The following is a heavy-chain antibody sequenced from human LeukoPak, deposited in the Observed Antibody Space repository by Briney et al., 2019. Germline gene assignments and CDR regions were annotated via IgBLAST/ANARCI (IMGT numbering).Heavy chain of an antibody. J-gene: IGHJ4*02. CDR3: ARDRPGGGGASDY. CDR2: IYHSGST. V-gene: IGHV4-38-2*02. D-gene: IGHD2-15*01. Sequence: SETLSLTCAVSGYSISSGYYWGWIRQPPGKGLEWIGTIYHSGSTYYNPSLKSRVTMSVDTSKNQFSLKLSSVTAADTAVYYCARDRPGGGGASDYWGQGTLVTVFS. CDR1: GYSISSGYY.